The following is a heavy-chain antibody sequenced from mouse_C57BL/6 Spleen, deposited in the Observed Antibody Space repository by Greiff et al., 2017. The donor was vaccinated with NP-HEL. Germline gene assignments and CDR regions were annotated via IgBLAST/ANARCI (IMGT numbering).Heavy chain of an antibody. Sequence: QVQLQQSGPGLVQPSQSLSITCTVSVFSLTSYGVHWVRPSPGKGLEWLGVIWSGGSTDYNSAFISRLSISKDNSKCQGCFKMNSLQADDTAIYYCARNRDYGSPYWYFDVWGTGTTVTVSS. V-gene: IGHV2-2*01. J-gene: IGHJ1*03. CDR3: ARNRDYGSPYWYFDV. CDR1: VFSLTSYG. D-gene: IGHD1-1*01. CDR2: IWSGGST.